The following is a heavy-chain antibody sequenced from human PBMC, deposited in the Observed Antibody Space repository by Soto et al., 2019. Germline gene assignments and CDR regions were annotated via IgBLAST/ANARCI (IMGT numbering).Heavy chain of an antibody. Sequence: TSETLSLTCTVSGGSISSGDYYWSWIRQPPGKGLEWIGYMYYTGVTNYNPSLKSRVSMSVDTSKDQFSLNLTSLTAADTAVYYCARGGEPLGYYGLDVWGQGTTVTVSS. CDR2: MYYTGVT. V-gene: IGHV4-61*08. CDR1: GGSISSGDYY. CDR3: ARGGEPLGYYGLDV. J-gene: IGHJ6*02.